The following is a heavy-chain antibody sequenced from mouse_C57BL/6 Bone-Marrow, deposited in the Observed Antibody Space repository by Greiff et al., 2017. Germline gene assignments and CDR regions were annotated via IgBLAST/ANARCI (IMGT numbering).Heavy chain of an antibody. CDR3: ARILGRKYFDY. Sequence: VQLQPSGAELARPGASVKMSCKASGYTFTSYTMHWVKQRPGQGLEWIGYINPSSGYTKYNQKFKDKATLTADKSSSTAYMQLSSLTSEDSAVYYCARILGRKYFDYWGQGTTLTVSS. CDR1: GYTFTSYT. D-gene: IGHD4-1*01. V-gene: IGHV1-4*01. CDR2: INPSSGYT. J-gene: IGHJ2*01.